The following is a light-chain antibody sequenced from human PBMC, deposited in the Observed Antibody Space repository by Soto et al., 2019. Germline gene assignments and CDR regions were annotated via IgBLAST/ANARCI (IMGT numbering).Light chain of an antibody. CDR1: QSVADN. CDR3: QQYNYWPIT. Sequence: EVVMTQSPATLSVSPGERVTLSCRSSQSVADNLAWFQQKPGQGPRLLIYGASTRAPGIPARFSGSGSETDFTLTVSSLRSEDSAVYYCQQYNYWPITFGQGTRLEIK. V-gene: IGKV3-15*01. J-gene: IGKJ5*01. CDR2: GAS.